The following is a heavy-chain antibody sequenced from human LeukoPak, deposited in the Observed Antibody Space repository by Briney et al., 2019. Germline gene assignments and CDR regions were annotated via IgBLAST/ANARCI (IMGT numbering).Heavy chain of an antibody. CDR2: ISSSSSYI. D-gene: IGHD3-10*01. CDR1: GFTFSSYS. J-gene: IGHJ5*02. V-gene: IGHV3-21*01. Sequence: TGGSLRLSCAASGFTFSSYSMNWVRQAPGKGLEWVSSISSSSSYIYYADSVKGRFTISRDNAKNSLYLQMNSLRAEDTAVYYCARDKLTSITMVRGVDNWFDPWGQGTLVTVSS. CDR3: ARDKLTSITMVRGVDNWFDP.